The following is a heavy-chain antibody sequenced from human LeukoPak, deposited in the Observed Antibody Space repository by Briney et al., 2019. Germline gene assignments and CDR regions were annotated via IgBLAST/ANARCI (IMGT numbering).Heavy chain of an antibody. CDR1: GCSISNYY. J-gene: IGHJ5*02. Sequence: AETLSLTCTVSGCSISNYYWSWIRQPPGKGLEWIGYIYYSGSTNYNPSLKSRVTISVDTSKSQFSLKLSSVNAADTGVYYCSRLRSDTYYYDSSGYSPGPRIDAWGQGTLVTASS. D-gene: IGHD3-22*01. CDR2: IYYSGST. V-gene: IGHV4-59*01. CDR3: SRLRSDTYYYDSSGYSPGPRIDA.